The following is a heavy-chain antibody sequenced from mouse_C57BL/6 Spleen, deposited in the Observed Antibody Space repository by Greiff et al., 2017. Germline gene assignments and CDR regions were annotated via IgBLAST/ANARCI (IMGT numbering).Heavy chain of an antibody. Sequence: VQLKQSGAELVKPGASVKLSCTASGFNIKDYYMHWVKQRTEQGLEWIGRIDPEDGETKYAPTFQGKATITADTSSNTAYLPLSSLTSEDTAVYYCARRTDPAWFAYWGQGTLVTVSA. CDR2: IDPEDGET. V-gene: IGHV14-2*01. J-gene: IGHJ3*01. CDR1: GFNIKDYY. CDR3: ARRTDPAWFAY.